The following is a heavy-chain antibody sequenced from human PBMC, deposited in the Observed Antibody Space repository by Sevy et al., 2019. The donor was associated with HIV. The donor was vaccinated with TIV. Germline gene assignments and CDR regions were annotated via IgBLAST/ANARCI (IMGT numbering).Heavy chain of an antibody. Sequence: GGSLRLSCAASELIFSTYSMNWVRQAPGKGLEWVSYISSSSTTIYYADSVKGRFTISRDNAKNTLYLQMNSLRAEDTAVYYCAKSSLPYGDYHFDQWGQGTLVTVSS. CDR3: AKSSLPYGDYHFDQ. J-gene: IGHJ4*02. D-gene: IGHD4-17*01. CDR1: ELIFSTYS. CDR2: ISSSSTTI. V-gene: IGHV3-48*01.